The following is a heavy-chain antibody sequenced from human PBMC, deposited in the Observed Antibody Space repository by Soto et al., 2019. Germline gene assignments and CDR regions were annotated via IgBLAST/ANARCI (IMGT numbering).Heavy chain of an antibody. Sequence: PSETLSLTCTVSGGSISSSPYYWAWIRQPPGKGLQWIGNIYYNGNTFYNPSLRSRVTISIDTSKSQFSLGLSSVTASDTAVYYCARHGPLTNNWNQLNCWGQGTLVTAPQ. CDR3: ARHGPLTNNWNQLNC. J-gene: IGHJ4*02. CDR2: IYYNGNT. D-gene: IGHD1-1*01. V-gene: IGHV4-39*01. CDR1: GGSISSSPYY.